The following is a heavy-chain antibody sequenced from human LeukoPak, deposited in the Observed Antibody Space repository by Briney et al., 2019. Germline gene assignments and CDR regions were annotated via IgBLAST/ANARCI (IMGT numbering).Heavy chain of an antibody. D-gene: IGHD3-9*01. V-gene: IGHV3-23*01. CDR2: ISTSGDRE. J-gene: IGHJ4*02. CDR1: RFTFSKHH. CDR3: EKDLDDILTGSRRGDDC. Sequence: GGSLTLSCAASRFTFSKHHMVWVRQAPREVLESISSISTSGDREYYTESVKGRFTIFRDNSKNTMYLQMNSLRAEETAVYYCEKDLDDILTGSRRGDDCWGQGTLVTVSS.